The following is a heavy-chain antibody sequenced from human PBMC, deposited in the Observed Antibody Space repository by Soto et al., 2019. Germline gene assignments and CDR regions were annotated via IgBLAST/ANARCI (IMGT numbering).Heavy chain of an antibody. J-gene: IGHJ6*02. D-gene: IGHD2-2*01. Sequence: QVQLQQWGAGLLKPSETLSLTCAVYGGSFSGYYWSWIRQPPGKGLEWIGEINHSGSTNYNPSLKSRVTISVDTSKNQFSLKLSSVTAADTAVYYCAREDIAVVPAADYYYYGMDVWGQGTTVTVSS. CDR3: AREDIAVVPAADYYYYGMDV. CDR2: INHSGST. V-gene: IGHV4-34*01. CDR1: GGSFSGYY.